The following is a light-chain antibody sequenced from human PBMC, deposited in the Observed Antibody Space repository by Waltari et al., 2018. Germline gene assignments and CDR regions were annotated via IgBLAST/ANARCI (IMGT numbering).Light chain of an antibody. CDR2: SDS. CDR1: NIGSKS. CDR3: QVWDSSSDRGV. J-gene: IGLJ3*02. V-gene: IGLV3-21*04. Sequence: SYVLTQAPSVSVAPGKAARITCGGNNIGSKSVHWYQQKPGQAPVLVIYSDSDRPSWIPERLSGSNSGNTATLTINRVEAGDEADYYCQVWDSSSDRGVFGGGTKLTVL.